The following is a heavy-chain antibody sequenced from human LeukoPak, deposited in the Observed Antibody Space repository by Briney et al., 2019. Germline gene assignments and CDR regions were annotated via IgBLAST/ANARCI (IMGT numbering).Heavy chain of an antibody. D-gene: IGHD3-3*01. V-gene: IGHV1-24*01. CDR3: ATDSGSFWSGHFFDY. J-gene: IGHJ4*02. CDR2: FDPEDGET. CDR1: GYTLTELS. Sequence: ASVKVSCKVSGYTLTELSMHWVRQAPGKGLEWMGGFDPEDGETIYAQKFQGRVTMTEDTSTDTAYMELSSLRSEDTAVYYCATDSGSFWSGHFFDYWGQGTLVTVSS.